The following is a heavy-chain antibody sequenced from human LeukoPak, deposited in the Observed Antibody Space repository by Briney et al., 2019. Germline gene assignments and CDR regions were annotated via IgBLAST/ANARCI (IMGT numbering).Heavy chain of an antibody. CDR2: MSYNDGA. CDR3: ARFLRGATNALEI. CDR1: GGSISDYY. V-gene: IGHV4-59*13. Sequence: SETLSLTCTISGGSISDYYWSWIRQPPGKGLEWVACMSYNDGATYNPSLKSRVTMSLDTSRNQFSLKLISVTAADTAVYYCARFLRGATNALEIWGQGTMVTVSS. D-gene: IGHD1-26*01. J-gene: IGHJ3*02.